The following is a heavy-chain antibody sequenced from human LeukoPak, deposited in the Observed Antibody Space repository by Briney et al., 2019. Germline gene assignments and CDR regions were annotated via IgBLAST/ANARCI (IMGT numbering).Heavy chain of an antibody. CDR1: GFTFDDYA. D-gene: IGHD5-12*01. CDR3: GKVERGYSGYDEYYYYYGMDV. Sequence: GGSLRLSCAASGFTFDDYAMHWVRQAPGKGLEWVSLISGNGGSTYYADSVKGRFTISRDNSKNSLYLQMNSLRTEDTALYYCGKVERGYSGYDEYYYYYGMDVWGQGTTVTVSS. J-gene: IGHJ6*02. V-gene: IGHV3-43*02. CDR2: ISGNGGST.